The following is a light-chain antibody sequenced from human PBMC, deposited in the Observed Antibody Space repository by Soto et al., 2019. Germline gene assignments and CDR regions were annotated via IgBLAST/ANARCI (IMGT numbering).Light chain of an antibody. Sequence: QSVLTQPPSVSGAPGQRVTISCTGSSCNIGGGYDVHWYQQLPGTAPKLLIYANRNRPSGVPDRFSGSKSGTSASLAITGLPAYHDADDDDHSYNTNLSGSHLVFGGGTKLTVL. J-gene: IGLJ2*01. CDR2: ANR. CDR3: HSYNTNLSGSHLV. CDR1: SCNIGGGYD. V-gene: IGLV1-40*01.